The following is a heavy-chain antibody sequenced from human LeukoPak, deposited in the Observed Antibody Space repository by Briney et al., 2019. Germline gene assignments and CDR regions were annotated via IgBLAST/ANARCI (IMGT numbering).Heavy chain of an antibody. D-gene: IGHD7-27*01. CDR3: GRGGPWGFDP. CDR1: GYTFSSYD. CDR2: MNPNSGET. J-gene: IGHJ5*02. V-gene: IGHV1-8*01. Sequence: GASVKVSCKTSGYTFSSYDINWVRQATGQGLEWMGWMNPNSGETGFAQNFQGRVTLTKNTSITTAYMELSSLRSEDTAVYYCGRGGPWGFDPWGQGTLVTVSS.